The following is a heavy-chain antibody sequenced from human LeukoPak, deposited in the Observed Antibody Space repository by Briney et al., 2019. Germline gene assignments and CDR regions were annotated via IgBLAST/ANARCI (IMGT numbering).Heavy chain of an antibody. CDR3: AKAHSTSYSLYYYYYGMDV. D-gene: IGHD2-2*01. CDR1: GFTFSSYG. J-gene: IGHJ6*02. CDR2: ISYDGSNK. V-gene: IGHV3-30*18. Sequence: GRSLRLSCAASGFTFSSYGMHWVRQAPGKGLEWVAVISYDGSNKYYADSVKGRFTISRDNSKNTLHLQMNSLRAEDTAVYYCAKAHSTSYSLYYYYYGMDVWGQGTTVTVSS.